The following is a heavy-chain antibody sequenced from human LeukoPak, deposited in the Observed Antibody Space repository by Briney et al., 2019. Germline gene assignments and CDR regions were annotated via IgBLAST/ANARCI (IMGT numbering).Heavy chain of an antibody. J-gene: IGHJ6*02. D-gene: IGHD6-13*01. CDR1: GFIFNNYA. V-gene: IGHV3-23*01. CDR3: AKTSVAGTRYNYYAMDV. CDR2: ISGSGGSA. Sequence: PGGSLRLSCAASGFIFNNYAMRWVRQAPGKGLEWVATISGSGGSAHYADSVKGRFTISRDNPKNTLSLQMNRLRGEDAAIYYRAKTSVAGTRYNYYAMDVWGQGTAVTVSS.